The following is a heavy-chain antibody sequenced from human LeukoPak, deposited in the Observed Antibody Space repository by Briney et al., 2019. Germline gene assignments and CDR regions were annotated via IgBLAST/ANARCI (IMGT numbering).Heavy chain of an antibody. Sequence: SETLSLTCAVYGGSFSGYYWSWIRQPPGKGLEWIGEINHSGSTNYNPSLKSRVTISVDTSKNQFSLKLSSVTAADTAVYYCARHTGQFYYYYYMDVWGEGTTVTISS. J-gene: IGHJ6*03. V-gene: IGHV4-34*01. D-gene: IGHD4-11*01. CDR3: ARHTGQFYYYYYMDV. CDR2: INHSGST. CDR1: GGSFSGYY.